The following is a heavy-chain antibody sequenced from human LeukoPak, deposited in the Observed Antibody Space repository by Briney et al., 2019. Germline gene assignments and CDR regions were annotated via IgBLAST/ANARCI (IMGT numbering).Heavy chain of an antibody. D-gene: IGHD6-19*01. Sequence: EASVKVSCKASGYTFTGHYIHWVRQAPGQGPEWMGWINPNNGDTNYGQKFQGRVTMTRDAAMGTAYMEVNSLRDDDTAVYYCPPDAYTSGWRYFDLWGRGTPVTVSS. J-gene: IGHJ2*01. V-gene: IGHV1-2*02. CDR1: GYTFTGHY. CDR2: INPNNGDT. CDR3: PPDAYTSGWRYFDL.